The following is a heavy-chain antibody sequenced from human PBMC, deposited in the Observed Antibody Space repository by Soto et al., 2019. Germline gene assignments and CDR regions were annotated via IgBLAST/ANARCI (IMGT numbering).Heavy chain of an antibody. V-gene: IGHV4-59*08. CDR3: ARQGFGQLHGLVDV. Sequence: QVQLQESSPGLVKPSETLSLTCSVSGGSITSHYCSWFRQPPGKGLEWIGYIHHSGSTSYNPSLKSRVTMSVDTSKNQFSLKVSSVTAADTALYYCARQGFGQLHGLVDVWGPGTTVTVSS. CDR2: IHHSGST. D-gene: IGHD3-10*01. CDR1: GGSITSHY. J-gene: IGHJ6*02.